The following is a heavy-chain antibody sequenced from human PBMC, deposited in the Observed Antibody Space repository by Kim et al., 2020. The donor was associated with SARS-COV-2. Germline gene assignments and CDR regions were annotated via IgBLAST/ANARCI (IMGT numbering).Heavy chain of an antibody. CDR3: ARSRDNTSYYRGMDV. D-gene: IGHD3-10*01. CDR1: GGSVSGENYY. CDR2: IYYSGNT. V-gene: IGHV4-61*01. J-gene: IGHJ6*01. Sequence: SETLSLTCTVSGGSVSGENYYWSWIRQPPGKGLEGIGAIYYSGNTNYNPYLKSRVTISVDTSKDQFSLRLNSVTAADTAVDYCARSRDNTSYYRGMDVWG.